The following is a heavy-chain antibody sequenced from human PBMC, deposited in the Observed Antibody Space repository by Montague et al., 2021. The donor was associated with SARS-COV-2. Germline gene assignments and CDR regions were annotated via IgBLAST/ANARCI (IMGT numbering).Heavy chain of an antibody. CDR1: GGSITSYY. Sequence: SETLSLTCTVSGGSITSYYWTWIRQPPGKGLEWVGRIYYSGSTYYKSRVTISVDTSKNQFSLKVTSVTAADTAVYYCARRLGGSGWLDYWGQGTLVTVSS. CDR3: ARRLGGSGWLDY. D-gene: IGHD6-25*01. J-gene: IGHJ4*02. V-gene: IGHV4-59*08. CDR2: IYYSGST.